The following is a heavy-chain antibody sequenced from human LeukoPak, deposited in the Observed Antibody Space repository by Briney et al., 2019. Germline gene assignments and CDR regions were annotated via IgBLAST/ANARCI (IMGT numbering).Heavy chain of an antibody. CDR1: GFTFSSHW. J-gene: IGHJ3*02. V-gene: IGHV3-74*01. CDR3: AREPDYYDSRGDAFDI. D-gene: IGHD3-22*01. Sequence: GGSLRLSCAASGFTFSSHWMHWVRQAPGKGLVWVARINTDGSTRNYADSVKGRFTTSRDSAKSTLNLQMNSLRAEDAAVYYCAREPDYYDSRGDAFDIWGQGTMVTVSS. CDR2: INTDGSTR.